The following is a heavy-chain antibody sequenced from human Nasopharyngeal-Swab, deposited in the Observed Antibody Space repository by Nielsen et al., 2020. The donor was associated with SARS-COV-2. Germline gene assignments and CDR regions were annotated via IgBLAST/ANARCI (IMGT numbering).Heavy chain of an antibody. Sequence: WIRQPPGKGLEWIGYIYYSGSTYYNPSLMSRVTISVDTSKNQFSLKLSSVTAADTAGYYCARGGGWFGELLGGYYYYYYMDVWGKGTTVTVSS. D-gene: IGHD3-10*01. V-gene: IGHV4-31*02. J-gene: IGHJ6*03. CDR2: IYYSGST. CDR3: ARGGGWFGELLGGYYYYYYMDV.